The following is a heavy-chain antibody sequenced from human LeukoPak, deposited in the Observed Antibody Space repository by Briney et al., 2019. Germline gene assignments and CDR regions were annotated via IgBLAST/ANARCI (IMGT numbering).Heavy chain of an antibody. J-gene: IGHJ4*02. CDR2: IYSGGST. CDR3: ARGQHTGTPRALGGYGY. CDR1: GFTVSSNY. Sequence: PGGSLRLSCAASGFTVSSNYMSWVRQAPGKGLEWVSVIYSGGSTYYADSVKGRFTISRDNSKNTLYLQMNSLRAEDTAVYYCARGQHTGTPRALGGYGYWGQGTLVTVSS. V-gene: IGHV3-66*01. D-gene: IGHD1-1*01.